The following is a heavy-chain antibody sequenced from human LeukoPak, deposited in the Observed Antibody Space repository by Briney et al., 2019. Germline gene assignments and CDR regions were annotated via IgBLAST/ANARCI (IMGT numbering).Heavy chain of an antibody. Sequence: KPGGSLRLSCAASGFTFSSYTMHWVRQAPGKGLEWVSSISSSSGNIYYADSVKGRFTISRDKSKNTLYLQMNSLRAEDTAVYYCARDHLHGSYSSSSGGAFDIWGQGTMVTVSS. V-gene: IGHV3-21*06. J-gene: IGHJ3*02. CDR3: ARDHLHGSYSSSSGGAFDI. D-gene: IGHD6-6*01. CDR2: ISSSSGNI. CDR1: GFTFSSYT.